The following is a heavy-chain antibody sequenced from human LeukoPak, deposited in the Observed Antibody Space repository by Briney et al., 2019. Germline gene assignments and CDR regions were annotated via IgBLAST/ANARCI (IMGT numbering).Heavy chain of an antibody. V-gene: IGHV4-59*01. J-gene: IGHJ6*03. Sequence: PSETLSLTCNVSGGSISGYHWSWIRQPPGKGLEWLGYIYYSGSSNYNPSFKSRVTMSADTSKNQFSLKLSSVTAADTAVYYCARVPRSYYYYYYMDVWGKGTTVTVSS. CDR1: GGSISGYH. CDR3: ARVPRSYYYYYYMDV. CDR2: IYYSGSS.